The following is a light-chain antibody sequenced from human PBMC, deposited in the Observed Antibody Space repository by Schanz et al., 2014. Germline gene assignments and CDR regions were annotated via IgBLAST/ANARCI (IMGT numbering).Light chain of an antibody. Sequence: QSALTQPASVSGSPGQSITISCTGTSSDVGSYNLVSWYQQHPGKAPKLMIYEVSQWPSGVSDRFSGSKSGNTASLTISGLQAEDEADYYCSSYAGSNIVVFGGGTKLTVL. J-gene: IGLJ2*01. V-gene: IGLV2-23*02. CDR1: SSDVGSYNL. CDR3: SSYAGSNIVV. CDR2: EVS.